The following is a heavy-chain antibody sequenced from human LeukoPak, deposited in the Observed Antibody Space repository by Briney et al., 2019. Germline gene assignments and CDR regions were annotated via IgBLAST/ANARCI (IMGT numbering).Heavy chain of an antibody. D-gene: IGHD3-3*01. J-gene: IGHJ4*02. CDR2: IRWKSYGGTT. CDR1: GFTFGDYA. CDR3: TRATRISIFGVQYYFDY. Sequence: GRSLRLSCTASGFTFGDYAMNWVRQAPGKGLEWVGIIRWKSYGGTTEYATSVKGRFTISRDDSKSLAFLQMNSLKTEDTAVYYCTRATRISIFGVQYYFDYWGQGTLVAVSS. V-gene: IGHV3-49*04.